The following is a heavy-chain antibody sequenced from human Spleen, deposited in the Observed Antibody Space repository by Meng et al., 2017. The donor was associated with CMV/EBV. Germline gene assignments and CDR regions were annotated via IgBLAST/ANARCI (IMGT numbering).Heavy chain of an antibody. D-gene: IGHD3-3*01. CDR2: INPNSGGT. CDR3: AIILEWLSPTVYYYGMDV. CDR1: GYAFIGYY. V-gene: IGHV1-2*02. Sequence: ASVKVSCKASGYAFIGYYMHWVRQAPGQGLEWMGWINPNSGGTKYAQKFQGRVTMTRDTSIRTAYMQLSRLRSDDTAVYYCAIILEWLSPTVYYYGMDVWGQGTTVTVSS. J-gene: IGHJ6*02.